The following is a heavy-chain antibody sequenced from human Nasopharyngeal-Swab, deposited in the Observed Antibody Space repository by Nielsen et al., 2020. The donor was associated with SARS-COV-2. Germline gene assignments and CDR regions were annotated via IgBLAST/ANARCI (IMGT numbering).Heavy chain of an antibody. J-gene: IGHJ6*03. D-gene: IGHD3-3*01. CDR2: VIKIGST. V-gene: IGHV4-34*01. CDR1: GASFSAYY. Sequence: GSLRLSCAVYGASFSAYYWTWFRQLPGKGLDWTGEVIKIGSTHYNPSLKSRVAISIDTSKNQFSLRLCSVTAADTALYYCVRGHLRFSDWLFSEGVYYIDVWGKGTTVTVFS. CDR3: VRGHLRFSDWLFSEGVYYIDV.